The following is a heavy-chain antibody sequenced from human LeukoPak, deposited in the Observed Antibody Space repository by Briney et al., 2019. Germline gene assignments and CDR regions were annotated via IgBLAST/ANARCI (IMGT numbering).Heavy chain of an antibody. CDR1: GGSISSGSYY. V-gene: IGHV4-61*02. Sequence: PSETLSLTCTVPGGSISSGSYYWSWIRQPAGKGLEWIGRIYTSGSTNYNPSLKSRVTISVDTSKNQFSLKLSSVTAADTAVYYCARGGNYDSGAFDIWGQGTMVTVSS. J-gene: IGHJ3*02. CDR2: IYTSGST. D-gene: IGHD5-12*01. CDR3: ARGGNYDSGAFDI.